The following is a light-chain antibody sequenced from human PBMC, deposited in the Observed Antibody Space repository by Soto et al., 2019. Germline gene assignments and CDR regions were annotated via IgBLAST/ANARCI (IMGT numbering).Light chain of an antibody. CDR2: DAS. J-gene: IGKJ4*01. CDR1: QSVSSY. V-gene: IGKV3-11*01. Sequence: EIVLTQSPATLSLSPGERATLSCRASQSVSSYLAWYQQKPGQAPRLLIYDASNRATGIPAKFSGSGSGTDFTLTISSLEPEDFAVYYCQHRANWPLTFGGGTKVEIK. CDR3: QHRANWPLT.